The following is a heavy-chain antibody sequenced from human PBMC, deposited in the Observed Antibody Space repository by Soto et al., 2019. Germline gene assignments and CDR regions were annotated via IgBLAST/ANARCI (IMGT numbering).Heavy chain of an antibody. CDR1: GYTFTSYG. V-gene: IGHV1-18*01. Sequence: GASVKVSCKASGYTFTSYGISWVRQAPGQGLEWMGWISAYNGNTNYAQKLQGRVTMTTDTSTSTAYMELRSLRSDDTAVYYCARGGVVPAVIVYGEPFDHWGQGTLVTVSS. D-gene: IGHD2-2*01. CDR2: ISAYNGNT. J-gene: IGHJ4*02. CDR3: ARGGVVPAVIVYGEPFDH.